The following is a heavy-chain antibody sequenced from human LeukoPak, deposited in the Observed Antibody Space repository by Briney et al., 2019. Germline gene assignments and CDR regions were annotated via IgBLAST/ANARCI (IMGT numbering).Heavy chain of an antibody. CDR2: ISSSSSYI. J-gene: IGHJ6*03. Sequence: PGGSLRLSCAASGFTFSSYSMNWVRQAPGKGLEWVSSISSSSSYIYYADSVKGRFTISRDNAKNSLYLQMNSLRAEDTAVYYCAREGVVVTARYMDVWGKGTTVTISS. CDR3: AREGVVVTARYMDV. D-gene: IGHD2-21*02. CDR1: GFTFSSYS. V-gene: IGHV3-21*01.